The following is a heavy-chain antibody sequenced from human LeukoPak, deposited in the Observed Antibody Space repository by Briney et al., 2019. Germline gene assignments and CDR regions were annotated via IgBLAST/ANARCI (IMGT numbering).Heavy chain of an antibody. V-gene: IGHV4-4*02. CDR1: RGSISSTYW. CDR2: IHHTGST. CDR3: ARGAVRHAFDF. J-gene: IGHJ3*01. Sequence: SETLSLTCAVSRGSISSTYWWSWVRQPPGEGLEWIGEIHHTGSTNYNPSLKSRLTISIDKSKNQFSLRLNSVTAADTAIYYCARGAVRHAFDFWGQGTMVTVSS.